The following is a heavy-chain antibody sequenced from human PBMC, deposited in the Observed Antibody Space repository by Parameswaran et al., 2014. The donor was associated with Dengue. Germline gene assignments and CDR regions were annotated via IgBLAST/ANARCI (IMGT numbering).Heavy chain of an antibody. D-gene: IGHD3-9*01. J-gene: IGHJ4*02. Sequence: VRQAPGKGLEWVSFISRTSQYIYYADSVKGRFTISRDNAKNSLFLQMNSLRAEDTAVYYCARNDILTGYYDYYFDYWGQGSLVTVSS. V-gene: IGHV3-21*06. CDR3: ARNDILTGYYDYYFDY. CDR2: ISRTSQYI.